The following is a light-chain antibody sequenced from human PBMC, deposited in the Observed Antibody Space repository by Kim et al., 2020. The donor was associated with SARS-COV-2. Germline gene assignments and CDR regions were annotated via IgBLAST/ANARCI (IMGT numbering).Light chain of an antibody. V-gene: IGLV1-40*01. CDR2: TNT. CDR3: QSYDTSLNNKV. CDR1: SSNIGAGSD. Sequence: QSVLTQPPSVSGAPGQRVTISCTGGSSNIGAGSDVHWYQQLPGTAPKLLIYTNTNRPSGVPDRFSGSKSGTSASLAITGLQAEDEADYYCQSYDTSLNNKVFGGGTQLTVL. J-gene: IGLJ2*01.